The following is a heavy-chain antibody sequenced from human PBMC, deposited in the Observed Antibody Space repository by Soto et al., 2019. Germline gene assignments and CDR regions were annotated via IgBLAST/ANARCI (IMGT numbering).Heavy chain of an antibody. D-gene: IGHD2-8*02. CDR1: GFSFSDNL. Sequence: VQLVQSGAEVRKPGASVNISCRASGFSFSDNLINWVRQAPGQSLEWMGWINPDNGNKRYSQTFQGRVTISRHSSASIAYVEVSDLTSEDTAVYYCARDILSVGPRANDAFDFWGQGTMVTVSS. J-gene: IGHJ3*01. V-gene: IGHV1-3*01. CDR2: INPDNGNK. CDR3: ARDILSVGPRANDAFDF.